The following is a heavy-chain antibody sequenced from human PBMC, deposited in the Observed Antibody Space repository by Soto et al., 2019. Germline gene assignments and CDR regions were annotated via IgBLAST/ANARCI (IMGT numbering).Heavy chain of an antibody. CDR1: GFTFSQSA. D-gene: IGHD3-16*01. J-gene: IGHJ5*01. Sequence: PGGSLRLSCSASGFTFSQSAMHWVRQAPGKGLEYVAAIGSNGASTFYPGSVKGRFIISRDNSKNTLFLQMNTLRPDDPAVYYFFRGGGAYAGSSLWFDSWGQGTLVTVSS. CDR2: IGSNGAST. CDR3: FRGGGAYAGSSLWFDS. V-gene: IGHV3-64D*06.